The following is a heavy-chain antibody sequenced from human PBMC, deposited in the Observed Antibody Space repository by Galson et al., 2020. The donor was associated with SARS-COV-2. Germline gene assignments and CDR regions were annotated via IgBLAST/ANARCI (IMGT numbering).Heavy chain of an antibody. J-gene: IGHJ6*03. Sequence: SVKVSCKASGGTFSSYAISWVRQAPGQGLEWMGGIIPILGIANYAQKFQGRVTITADKSTSTAYMELSSLRSEDTAVYYCASNHRYCSGGSCYYYYYYMDVWGKGTTVTVSS. D-gene: IGHD2-15*01. V-gene: IGHV1-69*10. CDR3: ASNHRYCSGGSCYYYYYYMDV. CDR1: GGTFSSYA. CDR2: IIPILGIA.